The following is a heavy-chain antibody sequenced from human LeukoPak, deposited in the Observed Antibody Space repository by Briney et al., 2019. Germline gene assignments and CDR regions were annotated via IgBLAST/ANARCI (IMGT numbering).Heavy chain of an antibody. CDR3: VKGLVQTTMSYSVDY. D-gene: IGHD1-1*01. Sequence: GGSLRLSCAVSGFTVSSIYTSWVRQAPGKGLEWVALISSDGSKNIYADPVKGRFTVSRDNSKNTLYLQMNSLRAEDTAVYYCVKGLVQTTMSYSVDYWGQGALVTVSS. J-gene: IGHJ4*02. V-gene: IGHV3-30*18. CDR1: GFTVSSIY. CDR2: ISSDGSKN.